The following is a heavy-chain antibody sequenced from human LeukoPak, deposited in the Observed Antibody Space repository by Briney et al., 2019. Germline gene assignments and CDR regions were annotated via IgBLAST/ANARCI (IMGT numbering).Heavy chain of an antibody. Sequence: TSETLSLTCAVYGGSFSGYYWSWILQPPGKGLEWIGEINHSGSTNYNPSLKSRVTISVDTSKNQFSLKLSSVTAADTAVYYCASTGYGDNWFDPWGQGTLVTVSS. CDR2: INHSGST. J-gene: IGHJ5*02. CDR3: ASTGYGDNWFDP. D-gene: IGHD4-17*01. CDR1: GGSFSGYY. V-gene: IGHV4-34*01.